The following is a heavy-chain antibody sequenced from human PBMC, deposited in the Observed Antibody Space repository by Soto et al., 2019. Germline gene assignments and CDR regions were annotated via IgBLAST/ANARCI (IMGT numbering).Heavy chain of an antibody. V-gene: IGHV3-23*01. Sequence: EVQLLESGGGLVQPGGSLRLSCAASGFTFSNFAMSWVRQAPGKGLEWVSAISGSGISTFYADSVKGRFTISRDNSKNTLYLQMNRLRAEDTAVFYCAKSPMMTVVIDAFDIWGQGTMVTVSS. D-gene: IGHD3-22*01. CDR3: AKSPMMTVVIDAFDI. J-gene: IGHJ3*02. CDR1: GFTFSNFA. CDR2: ISGSGIST.